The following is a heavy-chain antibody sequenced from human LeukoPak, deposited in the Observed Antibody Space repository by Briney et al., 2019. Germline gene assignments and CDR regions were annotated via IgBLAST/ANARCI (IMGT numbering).Heavy chain of an antibody. CDR2: IYYSGST. V-gene: IGHV4-59*01. CDR3: AREAYYDSSGYSHDAFDI. J-gene: IGHJ3*02. CDR1: GGSISSYY. Sequence: SETLSLTCTVSGGSISSYYWSWIRQPPGKGLEWNGYIYYSGSTNYNPSLKSRVTISVDTSKNQFSLKLSSVTAADTAVYYCAREAYYDSSGYSHDAFDIWGQGTMVTVSS. D-gene: IGHD3-22*01.